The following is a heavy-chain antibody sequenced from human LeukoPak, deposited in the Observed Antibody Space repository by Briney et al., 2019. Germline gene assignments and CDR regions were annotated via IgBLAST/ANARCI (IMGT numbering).Heavy chain of an antibody. Sequence: WGSLRLSCAASGFTFSSYSMNWVRQAPGKGLEWVSSISSSSSYIYYADSAKGRFTISRDNAKNSLYLQMNSLRAEDTAVYYCARAEGSSWYAYWGQGTLVTVSS. D-gene: IGHD6-13*01. V-gene: IGHV3-21*01. J-gene: IGHJ4*02. CDR2: ISSSSSYI. CDR3: ARAEGSSWYAY. CDR1: GFTFSSYS.